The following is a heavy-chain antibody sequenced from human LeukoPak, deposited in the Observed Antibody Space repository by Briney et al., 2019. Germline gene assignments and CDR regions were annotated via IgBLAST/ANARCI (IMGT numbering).Heavy chain of an antibody. V-gene: IGHV3-48*03. CDR1: GFTFSSYE. D-gene: IGHD2-15*01. CDR3: ARENGGYCSGGSCYSSGWFDP. Sequence: PGGSLRLSCVASGFTFSSYEMNWVRQAPGKGLEWLSYIGSSDSTTHYADSVKGRFTISRDNSKNTLYLQMNSLRAEDTAVYYCARENGGYCSGGSCYSSGWFDPWGQGTLVTVSS. J-gene: IGHJ5*02. CDR2: IGSSDSTT.